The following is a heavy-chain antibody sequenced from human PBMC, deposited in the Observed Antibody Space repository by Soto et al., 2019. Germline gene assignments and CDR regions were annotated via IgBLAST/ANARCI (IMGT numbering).Heavy chain of an antibody. CDR2: ISAYNGNT. CDR3: ARSTKYSSSLSNLDY. D-gene: IGHD6-13*01. Sequence: ASVKVSCKASGYTFTSYGISWVRQAPGQGLEWMGWISAYNGNTNYAQKLQGRVTMTTDTSTSTAYMELSRLRSDDTAVYYCARSTKYSSSLSNLDYWGQGTLVTVSS. V-gene: IGHV1-18*01. J-gene: IGHJ4*02. CDR1: GYTFTSYG.